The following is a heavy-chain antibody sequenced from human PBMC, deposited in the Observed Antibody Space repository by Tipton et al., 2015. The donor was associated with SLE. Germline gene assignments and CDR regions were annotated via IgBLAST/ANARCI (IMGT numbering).Heavy chain of an antibody. CDR1: GFTFSTYV. V-gene: IGHV3-30*04. CDR2: LSSDGSHT. Sequence: SLRLSCAASGFTFSTYVMHWVRQAPGRGLEWVAVLSSDGSHTNYAVSVKGRFTISRDNSENRLYLEMNRMRAEDTAVYYCAKDRIAVAGYGMDVWGQGTSVTVSS. J-gene: IGHJ6*02. D-gene: IGHD6-19*01. CDR3: AKDRIAVAGYGMDV.